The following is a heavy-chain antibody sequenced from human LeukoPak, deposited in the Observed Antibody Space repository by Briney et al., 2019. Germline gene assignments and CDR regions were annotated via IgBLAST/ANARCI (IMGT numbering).Heavy chain of an antibody. CDR1: GFTFSNYA. Sequence: PGGSLRLSCAASGFTFSNYAMTWVRQAPGKGLEWVSAISGSAVITFYADSVKGRFTISRDNSKNTVYLEMNKLRAEDTAVYYCAKSRFSGINDAFDIWGQGSLVTVSS. D-gene: IGHD6-19*01. CDR2: ISGSAVIT. CDR3: AKSRFSGINDAFDI. J-gene: IGHJ3*02. V-gene: IGHV3-23*01.